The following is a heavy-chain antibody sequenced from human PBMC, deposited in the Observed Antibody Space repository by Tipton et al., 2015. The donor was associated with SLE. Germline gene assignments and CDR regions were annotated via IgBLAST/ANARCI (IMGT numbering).Heavy chain of an antibody. D-gene: IGHD5-24*01. V-gene: IGHV4-59*08. Sequence: TLSLTCTVSGGSINSHYWNWIRQPPGKGLEWIGYIHYSGTTHDNPSLKSRVSMSVDISKNQFFLTLRSVTAADTAVYFCARGDVDWGQGTLVTVSS. CDR1: GGSINSHY. J-gene: IGHJ4*02. CDR3: ARGDVD. CDR2: IHYSGTT.